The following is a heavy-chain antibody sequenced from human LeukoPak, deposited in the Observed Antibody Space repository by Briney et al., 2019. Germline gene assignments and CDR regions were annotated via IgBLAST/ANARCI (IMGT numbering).Heavy chain of an antibody. CDR3: ARDRTFEAFDI. CDR2: IYTSGST. J-gene: IGHJ3*02. CDR1: GGSFSGYY. V-gene: IGHV4-4*07. Sequence: SETLSLTCAVYGGSFSGYYWSWIRQPAGKGLEWIGRIYTSGSTNYNPSLKSRVTMSVDTSKNQFSLKLSSVTAADTAVYYCARDRTFEAFDIWGQGTMVTVSS. D-gene: IGHD2-2*01.